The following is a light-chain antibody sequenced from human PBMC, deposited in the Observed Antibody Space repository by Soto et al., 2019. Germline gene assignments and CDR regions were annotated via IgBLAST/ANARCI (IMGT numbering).Light chain of an antibody. V-gene: IGKV3-20*01. J-gene: IGKJ4*01. Sequence: EIVLTQSPGTLSLSPGERATLSCRASQIFPSSYLAWYQQTPGQAPRLLIYGASSRATGIPDRFSGSGSGTDFILIISRLEAEDFAVYYCQHYDSSTTFGGGTKVEIK. CDR3: QHYDSSTT. CDR1: QIFPSSY. CDR2: GAS.